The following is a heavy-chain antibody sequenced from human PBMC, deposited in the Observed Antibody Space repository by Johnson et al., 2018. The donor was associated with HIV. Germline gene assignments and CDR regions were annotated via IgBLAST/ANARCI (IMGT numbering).Heavy chain of an antibody. D-gene: IGHD4-17*01. CDR2: ISDDGSNK. J-gene: IGHJ3*02. V-gene: IGHV3-30-3*01. CDR3: AKDWDYAHAFDI. CDR1: GFTFSSYA. Sequence: QVHLVESGGGVVQPGRSLRLSCAASGFTFSSYAMHWVRQAPGKGLEWVAVISDDGSNKYYSDFVKGRFTISRDNSKNTLYLQMSSMRVYDTAVYFFAKDWDYAHAFDIWGQGTMVTVSS.